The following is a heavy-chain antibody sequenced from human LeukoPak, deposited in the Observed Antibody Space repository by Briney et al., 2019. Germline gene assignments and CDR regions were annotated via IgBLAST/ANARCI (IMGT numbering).Heavy chain of an antibody. Sequence: GGSLRLSCAASGFTFSSSGMSWVRQAPGKGLEWVSGISGSGGSTHYADSVKGRFTISRDNSKNTLYLQMNSLRAEDTAVYYCARYYVMDVWGQGTLVTVSS. CDR3: ARYYVMDV. V-gene: IGHV3-23*01. CDR1: GFTFSSSG. J-gene: IGHJ6*02. CDR2: ISGSGGST.